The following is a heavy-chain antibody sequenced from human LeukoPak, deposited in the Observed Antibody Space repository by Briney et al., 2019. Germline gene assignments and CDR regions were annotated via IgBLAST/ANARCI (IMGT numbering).Heavy chain of an antibody. J-gene: IGHJ4*02. Sequence: SETLSLTCTVSGGSISSSSYYWGWIRQLPGKGLEWIGSMYSSGSTYYNPSLKSRVTISVDTSKNQFSLKLSSVTAADTAVYYCARSGSGYLRYYFDYWGQGTLVTVSS. V-gene: IGHV4-39*07. CDR2: MYSSGST. CDR3: ARSGSGYLRYYFDY. CDR1: GGSISSSSYY. D-gene: IGHD5-12*01.